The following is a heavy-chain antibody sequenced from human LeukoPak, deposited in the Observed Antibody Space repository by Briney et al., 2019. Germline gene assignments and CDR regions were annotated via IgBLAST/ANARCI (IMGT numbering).Heavy chain of an antibody. J-gene: IGHJ4*02. CDR2: ISDSGDSA. D-gene: IGHD4-17*01. Sequence: GGSLRLSCAASGFTFDNYAMNWVRQAPGKGLEWVSSISDSGDSAYYADSVKGRFTISRDNSKNTLYLQMNSLRAEDTAVYYCAKVMVTTTKSLDSWGQGTLVTVSS. CDR1: GFTFDNYA. V-gene: IGHV3-23*01. CDR3: AKVMVTTTKSLDS.